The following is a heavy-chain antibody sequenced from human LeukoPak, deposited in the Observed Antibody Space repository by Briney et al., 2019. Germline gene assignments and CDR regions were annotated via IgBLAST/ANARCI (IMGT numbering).Heavy chain of an antibody. D-gene: IGHD6-13*01. Sequence: GGSLRLSCAASGFTFSNSAMTWVRQAPGKGLEWVSGIGGSAGNTYYADSVKGRFTISRDNSKNTLYLQMNSLRAEDTAVYYCARRKGRVYYFDYWGQGTLVIVSS. V-gene: IGHV3-23*01. CDR2: IGGSAGNT. J-gene: IGHJ4*02. CDR1: GFTFSNSA. CDR3: ARRKGRVYYFDY.